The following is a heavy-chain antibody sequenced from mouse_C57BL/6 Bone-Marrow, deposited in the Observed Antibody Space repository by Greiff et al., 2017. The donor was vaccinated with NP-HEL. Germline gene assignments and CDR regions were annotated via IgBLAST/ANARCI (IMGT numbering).Heavy chain of an antibody. J-gene: IGHJ3*01. D-gene: IGHD2-4*01. CDR1: GYTFTSYW. Sequence: QVQLQQPGAELVMPGASVKLSCKASGYTFTSYWMHWVKQRPGQGLEWIGELDPSDSYTNYNQKFKGKSTLTVDKSSSTAYMQLSSLTSEDSAVYYCARPAIYYDYDWFAYWGQGTLVTVSA. V-gene: IGHV1-69*01. CDR3: ARPAIYYDYDWFAY. CDR2: LDPSDSYT.